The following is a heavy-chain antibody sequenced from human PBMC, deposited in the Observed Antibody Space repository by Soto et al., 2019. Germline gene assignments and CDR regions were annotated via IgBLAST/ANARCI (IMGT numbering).Heavy chain of an antibody. CDR3: SRLPFSQLAITYYYYVMDV. CDR2: IFHTGVS. D-gene: IGHD6-13*01. Sequence: QVQLQQSGPGLVNPSGTLSLTCAVSGESVSVTNWWTWVRQSPGKGLEWIGEIFHTGVSNYNPSLKSRLTMSVDKSKNQFSLNLTSVTAADTAVYYCSRLPFSQLAITYYYYVMDVWGQGTTVTVS. V-gene: IGHV4-4*02. J-gene: IGHJ6*02. CDR1: GESVSVTNW.